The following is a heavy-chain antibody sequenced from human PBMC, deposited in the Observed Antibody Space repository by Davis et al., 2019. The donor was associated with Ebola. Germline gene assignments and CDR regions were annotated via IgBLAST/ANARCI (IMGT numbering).Heavy chain of an antibody. J-gene: IGHJ3*02. V-gene: IGHV4-39*01. Sequence: SETLSLTCTVSGGSISSSSYYWGWIRQPPGKGLEWIGSIYYSGSTYYNPSLKSRVTISVDTSKNQFSLKLSSVSAADTAVYYCARTYGPYAFDIWGQGTMVTVSS. CDR1: GGSISSSSYY. CDR3: ARTYGPYAFDI. CDR2: IYYSGST. D-gene: IGHD4-17*01.